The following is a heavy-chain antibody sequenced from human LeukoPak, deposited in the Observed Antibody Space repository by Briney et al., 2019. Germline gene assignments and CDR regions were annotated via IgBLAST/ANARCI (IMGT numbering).Heavy chain of an antibody. CDR2: IYYSGST. D-gene: IGHD3-16*01. Sequence: NPSETLSLTCTVSGGSISSDYWTWIRQPPGKGLEWIGYIYYSGSTNYNPSLKSRVTMSVDTSKNQFSLKLTSVTAADSAVYYCARYLRQPGTFYLDYWGQGTLVTVSS. CDR3: ARYLRQPGTFYLDY. CDR1: GGSISSDY. V-gene: IGHV4-59*01. J-gene: IGHJ4*02.